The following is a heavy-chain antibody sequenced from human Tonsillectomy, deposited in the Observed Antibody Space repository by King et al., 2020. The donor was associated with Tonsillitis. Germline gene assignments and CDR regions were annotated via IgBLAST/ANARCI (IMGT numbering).Heavy chain of an antibody. J-gene: IGHJ6*02. Sequence: VQLVESGGGLVQPGGSLRLSCAASGLTFSSYDMHWVRQATGKGLEWVSVIGTAGDTYYPGSVKGRFTISRENAKNSLYLQMNSLRAGDTAVYYCARGGVPAANQIYYYYYGMDVWGQGTTVTVSS. D-gene: IGHD2-2*01. CDR2: IGTAGDT. V-gene: IGHV3-13*01. CDR1: GLTFSSYD. CDR3: ARGGVPAANQIYYYYYGMDV.